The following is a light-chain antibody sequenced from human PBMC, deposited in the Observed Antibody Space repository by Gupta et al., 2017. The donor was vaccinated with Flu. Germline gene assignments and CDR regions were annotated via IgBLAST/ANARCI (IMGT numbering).Light chain of an antibody. CDR3: QQYEAYPLT. CDR1: QSISSW. Sequence: PFTLSASVGDRVTITCRASQSISSWLAWYQQKPGKAPKLLIYKASILESGVPSRFSGSGSGTEFTLTISSLQPDDLAAYYCQQYEAYPLTFGGGTKVEIK. J-gene: IGKJ4*01. CDR2: KAS. V-gene: IGKV1-5*03.